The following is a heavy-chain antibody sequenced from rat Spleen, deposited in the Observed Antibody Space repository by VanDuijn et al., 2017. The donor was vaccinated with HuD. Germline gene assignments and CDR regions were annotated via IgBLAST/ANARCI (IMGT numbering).Heavy chain of an antibody. J-gene: IGHJ4*01. CDR3: AKGNYPHVMDA. CDR2: ISSGGGNT. D-gene: IGHD1-4*01. V-gene: IGHV5-25*01. CDR1: GFTFSDCY. Sequence: EVQLVESAGGLVQPGRSLKLSCATSGFTFSDCYMAWVRQAPTKGLEWVASISSGGGNTYYRDSVKGRFTISRDNAENTVYLQMNSLRSEDTATYYCAKGNYPHVMDAWGQGASVTVSS.